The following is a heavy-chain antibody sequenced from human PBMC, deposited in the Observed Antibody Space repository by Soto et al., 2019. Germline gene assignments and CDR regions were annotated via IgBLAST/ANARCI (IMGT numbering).Heavy chain of an antibody. J-gene: IGHJ6*03. Sequence: GGSLRLSCAASGFTFSSYWMSWVRQAPGKGLEWVANIKQDGSEKYYVDSVKGRFIISRDNAKNSLYLHMNSLRAEDEAVYYCARSSITIFGVVIIHYYYYMDVWGKGTTVTVSS. CDR3: ARSSITIFGVVIIHYYYYMDV. D-gene: IGHD3-3*01. CDR1: GFTFSSYW. CDR2: IKQDGSEK. V-gene: IGHV3-7*01.